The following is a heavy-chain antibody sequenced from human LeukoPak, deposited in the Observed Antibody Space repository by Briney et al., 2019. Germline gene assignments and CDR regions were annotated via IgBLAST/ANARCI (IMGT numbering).Heavy chain of an antibody. CDR3: EGAAAAGVDY. Sequence: SETLSLTCTVSGGSISSGDYYWSWIRQPPGKGLEWIGYIYYSGSTYYNPSLKSRVTISVDTSKNQFSLKLSSVTAADTAVHYCEGAAAAGVDYWGQGTLVTVSS. CDR1: GGSISSGDYY. CDR2: IYYSGST. D-gene: IGHD6-13*01. J-gene: IGHJ4*02. V-gene: IGHV4-30-4*08.